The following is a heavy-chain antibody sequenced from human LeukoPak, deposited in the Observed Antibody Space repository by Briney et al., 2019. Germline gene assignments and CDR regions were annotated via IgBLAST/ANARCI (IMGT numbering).Heavy chain of an antibody. CDR1: EFTFSGYD. CDR3: ATSGGSYWS. Sequence: TGGSLRLSCAASEFTFSGYDMHWVRQAPGRGLEWVSGISGRDSTTYYADSVKGRFTISRENSKNTLYLQMNSLRAEDTAVYYCATSGGSYWSWGQGTLVTVSS. D-gene: IGHD1-26*01. J-gene: IGHJ5*02. V-gene: IGHV3-23*01. CDR2: ISGRDSTT.